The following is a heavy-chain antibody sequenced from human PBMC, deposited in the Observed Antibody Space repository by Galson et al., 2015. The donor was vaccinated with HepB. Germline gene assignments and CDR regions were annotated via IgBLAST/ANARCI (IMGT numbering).Heavy chain of an antibody. CDR1: GFTFSSYS. D-gene: IGHD1-26*01. V-gene: IGHV3-21*01. J-gene: IGHJ4*02. CDR3: ARDGNGLNFDY. Sequence: SLRLSCAASGFTFSSYSMNWVRQAPGKGLEWVSSISSSSSYIYYADSVKGRFTISRDNAKNSLYLQMNSLRAEDTAVYYCARDGNGLNFDYWGQGTLVTVSS. CDR2: ISSSSSYI.